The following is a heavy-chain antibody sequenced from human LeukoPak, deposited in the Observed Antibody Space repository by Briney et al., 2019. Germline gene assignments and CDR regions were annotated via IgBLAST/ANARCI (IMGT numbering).Heavy chain of an antibody. J-gene: IGHJ4*02. V-gene: IGHV4-34*01. Sequence: PSETLSLTCAVYGGSFSGYYWSWIRQPPGKGLEWIGEINHSGSTNYNPSLKSRVTISVDTSKNQFSLKLSSVTAADTAVYYCARHRSKWLQSSFDYWGQGTLVTVPS. D-gene: IGHD5-24*01. CDR1: GGSFSGYY. CDR2: INHSGST. CDR3: ARHRSKWLQSSFDY.